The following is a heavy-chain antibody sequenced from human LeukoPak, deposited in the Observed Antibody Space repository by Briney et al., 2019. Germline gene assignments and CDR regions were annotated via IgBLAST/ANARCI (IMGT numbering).Heavy chain of an antibody. CDR3: ARQTYYDFWSGYSTFDY. CDR1: GLTFSSYE. Sequence: GGSLRLSCAASGLTFSSYEMNWVRQAPGKGLEWVSYISSSGSTKYYTDSVRGRFTISRDNAKNSLYLKMSSLRGEDTAVYYCARQTYYDFWSGYSTFDYWGQGTLVTVSS. J-gene: IGHJ4*02. CDR2: ISSSGSTK. D-gene: IGHD3-3*01. V-gene: IGHV3-48*03.